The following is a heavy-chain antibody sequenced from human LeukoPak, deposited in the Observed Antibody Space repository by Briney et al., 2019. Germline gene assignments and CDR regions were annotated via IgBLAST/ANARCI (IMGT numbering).Heavy chain of an antibody. Sequence: SETLSLTCTVSGGSISSYYWSWIRQPPGKGLEWIGYIYCSGSTNYNPSLKSRVTISVDTSKNQFSLKLSSVTAADTAVYYCARSSYDSSGYYYEEGYFDYWGQGTLVTVSS. CDR2: IYCSGST. CDR3: ARSSYDSSGYYYEEGYFDY. D-gene: IGHD3-22*01. J-gene: IGHJ4*02. V-gene: IGHV4-59*01. CDR1: GGSISSYY.